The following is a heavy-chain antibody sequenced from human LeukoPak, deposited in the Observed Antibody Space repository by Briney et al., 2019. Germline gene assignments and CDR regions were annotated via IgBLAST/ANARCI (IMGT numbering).Heavy chain of an antibody. V-gene: IGHV3-23*01. J-gene: IGHJ4*02. Sequence: GGSLRLSCAASGFTFSSYAMSWVRQAPGKGLEWVSAISGSGGSTYYADSVKGRFTISRDNSKNTLYLQMNSLRAEDTAVCYCAKDFTMASHPFDYWGQGTLVTVSS. D-gene: IGHD3-10*01. CDR2: ISGSGGST. CDR1: GFTFSSYA. CDR3: AKDFTMASHPFDY.